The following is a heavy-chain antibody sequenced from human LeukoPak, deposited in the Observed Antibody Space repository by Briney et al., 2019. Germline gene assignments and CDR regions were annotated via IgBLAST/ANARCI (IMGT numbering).Heavy chain of an antibody. D-gene: IGHD5-18*01. Sequence: GESLKISCKGSGYSFTSYWIGWVRQMPGKGLEWMGIIYPGDSDTRYSPSFQGQVTISADKSISTAYLQWSSLKASDTAMYYCARWVDKYSYGPYYYYGMDVWGQGTTVTVSS. CDR2: IYPGDSDT. V-gene: IGHV5-51*01. J-gene: IGHJ6*02. CDR1: GYSFTSYW. CDR3: ARWVDKYSYGPYYYYGMDV.